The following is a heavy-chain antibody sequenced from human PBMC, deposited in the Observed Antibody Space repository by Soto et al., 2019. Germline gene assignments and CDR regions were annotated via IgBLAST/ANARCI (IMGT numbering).Heavy chain of an antibody. CDR3: ARDKAQRPYDAFDI. CDR2: INAGNGNT. CDR1: GYTFTSYA. Sequence: GASVKVSWKASGYTFTSYAMHWVRQAPGQRLEWMGWINAGNGNTKYSQKFQGRVTITRDTSASTAYMELSSLRSEDTAVYYCARDKAQRPYDAFDIWGQRTMVTGSS. D-gene: IGHD6-25*01. V-gene: IGHV1-3*01. J-gene: IGHJ3*02.